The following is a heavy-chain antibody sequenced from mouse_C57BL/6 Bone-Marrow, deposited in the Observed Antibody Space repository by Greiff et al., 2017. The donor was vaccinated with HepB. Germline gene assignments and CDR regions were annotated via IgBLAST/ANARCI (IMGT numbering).Heavy chain of an antibody. CDR3: ARHGIYYYGSSYFSYAMDY. V-gene: IGHV2-6-1*01. Sequence: QVQLKQSGPGLVAPSQSLSITCTVSGFSLTSYGVHWVRQPPGKGLEWLVVIWSDGSTTYNSALKSRLSISKDNSKSQVFLKMNRLQTDDTAMYYCARHGIYYYGSSYFSYAMDYWGQGTSVTVSS. D-gene: IGHD1-1*01. CDR1: GFSLTSYG. J-gene: IGHJ4*01. CDR2: IWSDGST.